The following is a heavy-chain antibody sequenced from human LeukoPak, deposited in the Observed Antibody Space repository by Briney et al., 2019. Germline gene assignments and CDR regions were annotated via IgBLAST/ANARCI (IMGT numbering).Heavy chain of an antibody. Sequence: SETLSLTCAVYGGSFSGYYWSWIRQPPGKGLEWIGSIYYSGSTYYNPSLKSRVTISVDTSKNQFSLNLNSVTAADTAVYYCARLYVPGYFDYWGQGTLVTVSS. V-gene: IGHV4-34*01. D-gene: IGHD5/OR15-5a*01. J-gene: IGHJ4*02. CDR2: IYYSGST. CDR1: GGSFSGYY. CDR3: ARLYVPGYFDY.